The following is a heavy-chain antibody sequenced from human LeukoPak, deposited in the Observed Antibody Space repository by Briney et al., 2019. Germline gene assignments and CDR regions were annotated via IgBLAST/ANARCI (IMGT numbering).Heavy chain of an antibody. J-gene: IGHJ3*02. CDR3: AKERWTTTAFDI. V-gene: IGHV3-53*01. Sequence: GGSLRLSCAASGFTFSSNYMSWVRQAPGKGLEWVSVIYSGGSTYYADSVKGRFTISRDNSKNTLFLQMDSLRAEDTAVYYCAKERWTTTAFDIWGQGTMVTVSS. CDR2: IYSGGST. CDR1: GFTFSSNY. D-gene: IGHD3/OR15-3a*01.